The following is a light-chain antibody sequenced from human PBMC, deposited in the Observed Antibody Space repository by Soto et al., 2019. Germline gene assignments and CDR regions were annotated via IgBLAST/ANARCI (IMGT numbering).Light chain of an antibody. Sequence: QSVLTQPASVSGSPGPSITISCTGTSSDVGGYNYVSWYQQLPGKAPKLIIYDVSNRPSGVSNRFSASKSANAASLTISGLQAEDEADYYCSSYTSSSTLYVFGTGTKRTVL. CDR2: DVS. CDR1: SSDVGGYNY. CDR3: SSYTSSSTLYV. J-gene: IGLJ1*01. V-gene: IGLV2-14*03.